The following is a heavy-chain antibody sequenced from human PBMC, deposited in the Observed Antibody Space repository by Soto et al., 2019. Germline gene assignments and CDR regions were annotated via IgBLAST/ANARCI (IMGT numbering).Heavy chain of an antibody. D-gene: IGHD3-3*01. CDR2: INHSGST. J-gene: IGHJ4*02. V-gene: IGHV4-34*01. Sequence: LSLTCAVYGGSFSGYYWSWIRQPPGKGLEWIGEINHSGSTNYNPSLKSRVTISVDTSKNQFSLKLSSVTAADTAVYYCARDRRERITIFGVVKKTPLFDYWGQGTLVTVSS. CDR1: GGSFSGYY. CDR3: ARDRRERITIFGVVKKTPLFDY.